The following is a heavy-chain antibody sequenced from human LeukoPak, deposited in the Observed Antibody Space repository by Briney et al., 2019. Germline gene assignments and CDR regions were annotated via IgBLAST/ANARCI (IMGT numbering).Heavy chain of an antibody. D-gene: IGHD3-3*01. J-gene: IGHJ4*02. V-gene: IGHV1-2*02. Sequence: ASVKVSCKASGYTFTSYYMHWVRQAPGQGLEWMGWINPNSGGTNYAQKFQGRVTMTRDTSISTAYMELSRLRSDDTAVYYCARAPDQLRFLEWRRFDYWGQGTLVTVSS. CDR3: ARAPDQLRFLEWRRFDY. CDR1: GYTFTSYY. CDR2: INPNSGGT.